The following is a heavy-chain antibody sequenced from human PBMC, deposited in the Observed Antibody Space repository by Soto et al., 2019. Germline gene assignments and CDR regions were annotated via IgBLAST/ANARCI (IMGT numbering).Heavy chain of an antibody. V-gene: IGHV4-30-2*01. CDR2: INHLETT. CDR3: ARGGGFDSFDY. J-gene: IGHJ4*01. D-gene: IGHD3-10*01. CDR1: GASITYGAYS. Sequence: QLQLHMSGSGLVKPSQTLSLTCTVSGASITYGAYSWSWIRQTPGKGLEWIGYINHLETTFYNPSFESRLTLAIDRTKNLFCLNLKSMSAADRAVYFCARGGGFDSFDYWGHGILVTVSS.